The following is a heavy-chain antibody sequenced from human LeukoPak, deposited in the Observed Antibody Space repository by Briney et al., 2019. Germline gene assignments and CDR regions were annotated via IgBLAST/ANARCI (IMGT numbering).Heavy chain of an antibody. J-gene: IGHJ4*02. D-gene: IGHD3-10*01. CDR2: ISWNSGSI. V-gene: IGHV3-9*01. CDR3: GKTLTTYNYVSGIIDF. CDR1: GFTFADYA. Sequence: GRSLTLSSAASGFTFADYAMHWVRPAPGKGLEWVSGISWNSGSIGYADYVKGRLVISSDNDKNSLYLKMNSLRGEDTALYYCGKTLTTYNYVSGIIDFWGQGTLVTVSS.